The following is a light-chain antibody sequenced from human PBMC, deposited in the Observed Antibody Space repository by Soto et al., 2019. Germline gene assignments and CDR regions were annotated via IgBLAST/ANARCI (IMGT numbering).Light chain of an antibody. V-gene: IGKV1-39*01. J-gene: IGKJ1*01. CDR1: QSISRY. CDR3: QQNYRATPWT. CDR2: AAS. Sequence: DSQRTQSPSSLSASVGDRITITCRASQSISRYLNWYQHKPGKAPKLLINAASSLERGVPSRFSGGGSGTDFTLNISSLQPDDFATYYCQQNYRATPWTFGQRSKV.